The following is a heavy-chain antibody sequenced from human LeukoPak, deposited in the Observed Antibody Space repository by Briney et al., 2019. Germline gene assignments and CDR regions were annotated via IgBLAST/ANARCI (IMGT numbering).Heavy chain of an antibody. D-gene: IGHD3-3*01. Sequence: SETLSLTCAVSGGSISSGGYSWSWIRQPPGKGLEWIGYIYHSGSTYYNPSLKSRVAISVDRSKNQFSLKLSSVTAADTAVYYCARGGYDFWSGSTYYFDYWGQGTLVTVSS. CDR3: ARGGYDFWSGSTYYFDY. CDR1: GGSISSGGYS. CDR2: IYHSGST. J-gene: IGHJ4*02. V-gene: IGHV4-30-2*01.